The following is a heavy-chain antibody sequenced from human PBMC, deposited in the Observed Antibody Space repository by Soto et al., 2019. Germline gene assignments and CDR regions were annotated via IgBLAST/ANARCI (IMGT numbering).Heavy chain of an antibody. V-gene: IGHV4-30-4*01. CDR1: GGSISSGDYY. CDR3: ARERPDGSRLDP. J-gene: IGHJ5*02. Sequence: QVQLQESGPGLVKPSQTLSLTCTVSGGSISSGDYYWSWIRQPPGKGLVWIGYIYYSGSTYYNPSLKSRGTISVDTSKNPFPLKLSSVTAADTAVYYCARERPDGSRLDPWGQGTLVTVSS. CDR2: IYYSGST. D-gene: IGHD6-13*01.